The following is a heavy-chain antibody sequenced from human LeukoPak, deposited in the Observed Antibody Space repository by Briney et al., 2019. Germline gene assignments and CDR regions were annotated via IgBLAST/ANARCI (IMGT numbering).Heavy chain of an antibody. CDR3: ARVSRPSRSETGGIDY. Sequence: SETLSLTCTVSGYSISSGYYWGWIRQPPGKGLEWIGSIYHSGSTYYNPSLKSRVTISVDTSKNQFSLKLSSVTAADTAVYYCARVSRPSRSETGGIDYWGQGTLVTVSS. V-gene: IGHV4-38-2*02. D-gene: IGHD1-14*01. CDR1: GYSISSGYY. CDR2: IYHSGST. J-gene: IGHJ4*02.